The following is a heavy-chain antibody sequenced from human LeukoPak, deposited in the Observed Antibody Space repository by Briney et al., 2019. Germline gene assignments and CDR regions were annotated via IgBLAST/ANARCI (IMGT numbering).Heavy chain of an antibody. Sequence: PGGPLRLSCAASGFTFSSYWMHWVRHAPGKGLVWVSRINSDGSSTSYADSVKGRFTISRDNAKNTLHLQMNSLRVEDTAVYYCARAGNDYGDPYFDYWGQGTLVTVSS. V-gene: IGHV3-74*01. J-gene: IGHJ4*02. CDR1: GFTFSSYW. CDR2: INSDGSST. D-gene: IGHD4-17*01. CDR3: ARAGNDYGDPYFDY.